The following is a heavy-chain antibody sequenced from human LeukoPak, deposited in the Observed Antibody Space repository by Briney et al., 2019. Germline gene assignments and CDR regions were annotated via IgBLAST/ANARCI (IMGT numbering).Heavy chain of an antibody. CDR2: IYHTGSS. D-gene: IGHD6-19*01. V-gene: IGHV4-4*02. CDR3: ARGGTTVAGTFWFDP. J-gene: IGHJ5*02. CDR1: GGSMSSSNW. Sequence: SETLSLTCAVSGGSMSSSNWWSWVRQPPGKGLEWIGEIYHTGSSNYNPSLKSRVTISVDKSKSQFSLELSSVTAADTAVYYCARGGTTVAGTFWFDPWGQGTLVTVSS.